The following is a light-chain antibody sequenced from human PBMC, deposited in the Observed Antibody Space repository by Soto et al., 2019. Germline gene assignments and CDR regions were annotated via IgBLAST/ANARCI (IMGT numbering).Light chain of an antibody. V-gene: IGKV3-20*01. CDR1: QSVSSVY. CDR3: QQSGSSPRT. CDR2: GAS. Sequence: EIVLTQSPGTLSLSPGERATISCRASQSVSSVYLAWYQQTPGQTPRLLIYGASSRATGIPDRFSGSGSGTEFTLTISRLEPEDLAVYYGQQSGSSPRTFGQGTKVEIK. J-gene: IGKJ1*01.